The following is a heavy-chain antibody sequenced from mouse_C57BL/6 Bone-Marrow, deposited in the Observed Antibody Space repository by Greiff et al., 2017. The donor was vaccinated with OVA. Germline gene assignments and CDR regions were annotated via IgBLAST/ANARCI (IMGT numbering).Heavy chain of an antibody. CDR1: GYSITSGYY. J-gene: IGHJ2*01. CDR3: ARSRLPYYFDY. CDR2: ISYDGSN. D-gene: IGHD5-5*01. Sequence: EVQLQQSGPGLVKPSQSLSLTCSVTGYSITSGYYWNWIRQFPGNKLEWMGYISYDGSNNYNPSLKNRISITRDTSKNQFFLKLNSVTTEDTATDYCARSRLPYYFDYWGQGTTLTVAS. V-gene: IGHV3-6*01.